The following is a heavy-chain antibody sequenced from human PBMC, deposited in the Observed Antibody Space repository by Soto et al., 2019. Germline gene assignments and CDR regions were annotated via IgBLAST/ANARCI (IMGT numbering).Heavy chain of an antibody. CDR3: ARHSQGRDYYGYSNWFDP. J-gene: IGHJ5*02. Sequence: QLRVQESGPGLVKPSETLSLTCSVTGVSMSGGNYFWGWIRQPPEKALEWIGSIYSSGRTIYNPSLKSRVPISVDTSMTHFSLKLTFVTAADTALYFCARHSQGRDYYGYSNWFDPWGQGTLVTVSS. D-gene: IGHD2-21*02. CDR1: GVSMSGGNYF. V-gene: IGHV4-39*01. CDR2: IYSSGRT.